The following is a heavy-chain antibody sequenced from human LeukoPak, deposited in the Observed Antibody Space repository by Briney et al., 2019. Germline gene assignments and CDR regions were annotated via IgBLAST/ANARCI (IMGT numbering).Heavy chain of an antibody. CDR2: MNPNSGNT. CDR3: ARGLPAFYCSGGSCYPNWFDP. Sequence: ASVKVSCKASGYTFTSYDINWVRQATGQGLEWMGWMNPNSGNTGYAQKFQGRVTMTRNTSISTAYMELSSLRSEDTAVYYCARGLPAFYCSGGSCYPNWFDPWGQGTLVTVSS. J-gene: IGHJ5*02. D-gene: IGHD2-15*01. V-gene: IGHV1-8*01. CDR1: GYTFTSYD.